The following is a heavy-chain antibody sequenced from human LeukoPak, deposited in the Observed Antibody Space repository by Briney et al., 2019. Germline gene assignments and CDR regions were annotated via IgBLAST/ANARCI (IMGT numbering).Heavy chain of an antibody. CDR3: ATLLSAPRDY. J-gene: IGHJ4*02. CDR1: GGSISGTTSY. D-gene: IGHD3-10*01. CDR2: IYYSGNT. Sequence: SETLSLTCTVSGGSISGTTSYWGWIRQPPGKGLQWIGSIYYSGNTYYNPSLKSRVTISVDTSKNQFSLTLNSVTAADTAVYYCATLLSAPRDYWGKGTLVTVSS. V-gene: IGHV4-39*01.